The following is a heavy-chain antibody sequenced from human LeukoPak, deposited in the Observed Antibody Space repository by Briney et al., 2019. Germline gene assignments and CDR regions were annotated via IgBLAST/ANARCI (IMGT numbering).Heavy chain of an antibody. D-gene: IGHD1-7*01. V-gene: IGHV3-30*01. CDR1: GFTFSSYA. Sequence: GRSLRLSCAASGFTFSSYAMHWVRQAPGKGLEWVAVISYDGSNKYYADSVKGRFTISRDNSKNTLYLQMNSLRAEDTAVYDCPRDAGTTLSGWFDPWGEGTLVTVSS. CDR2: ISYDGSNK. CDR3: PRDAGTTLSGWFDP. J-gene: IGHJ5*02.